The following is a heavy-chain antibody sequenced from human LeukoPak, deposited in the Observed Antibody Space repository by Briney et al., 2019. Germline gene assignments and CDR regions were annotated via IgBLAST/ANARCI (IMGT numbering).Heavy chain of an antibody. CDR3: AREVGIYCSGGSYYIDY. Sequence: GASVKVSCKASGYTFTGYYMHWVRQAPGQGLEWMGWINPNSGGTNYAQKFQGRVTMTRDTSISTAYMELSRLRSDDTAVYYCAREVGIYCSGGSYYIDYWGQGTLVTVSS. V-gene: IGHV1-2*02. J-gene: IGHJ4*02. D-gene: IGHD2-15*01. CDR1: GYTFTGYY. CDR2: INPNSGGT.